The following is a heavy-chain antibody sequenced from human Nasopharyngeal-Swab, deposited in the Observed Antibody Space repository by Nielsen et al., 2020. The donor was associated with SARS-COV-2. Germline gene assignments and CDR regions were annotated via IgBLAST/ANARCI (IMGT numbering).Heavy chain of an antibody. CDR1: GFTFSSYW. Sequence: GESLKISCAASGFTFSSYWMSWVRQAPGKGLEWVANIKQDGSEKYYVDSVKGRFTISRDNAKNSLYLQMYSLRAEDTAVYYCAREEITMVRGVIILDWFDPWGQGTLVTVSS. D-gene: IGHD3-10*01. J-gene: IGHJ5*02. CDR2: IKQDGSEK. CDR3: AREEITMVRGVIILDWFDP. V-gene: IGHV3-7*01.